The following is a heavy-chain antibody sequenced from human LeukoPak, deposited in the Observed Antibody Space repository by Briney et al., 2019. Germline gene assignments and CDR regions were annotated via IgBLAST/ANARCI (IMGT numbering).Heavy chain of an antibody. V-gene: IGHV1-18*01. Sequence: ASVKVSCRASGYRFPSYAISWMRQAPGQGLEWMGWISPYKGNTIFAPKFQGRVAMTINTSTTTAYMELSRLTSDDTAVYYCARDPNIVVVPAAEGFDYWGQGTLVTVSS. CDR2: ISPYKGNT. J-gene: IGHJ4*02. D-gene: IGHD2-2*01. CDR1: GYRFPSYA. CDR3: ARDPNIVVVPAAEGFDY.